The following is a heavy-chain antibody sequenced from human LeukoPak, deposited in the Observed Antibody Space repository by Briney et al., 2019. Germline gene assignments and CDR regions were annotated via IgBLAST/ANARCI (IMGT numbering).Heavy chain of an antibody. CDR2: IYYSGST. CDR1: GGSISSYY. V-gene: IGHV4-59*12. CDR3: ARGPDSGYVRY. J-gene: IGHJ4*02. D-gene: IGHD5-12*01. Sequence: PSETLSLTCTVSGGSISSYYWSWIRQPPGKGLEWIGYIYYSGSTNYNPSLKSRVTISVDTSKNQFSLKLSSVTAADTAVYYCARGPDSGYVRYWGQGTLVTVSS.